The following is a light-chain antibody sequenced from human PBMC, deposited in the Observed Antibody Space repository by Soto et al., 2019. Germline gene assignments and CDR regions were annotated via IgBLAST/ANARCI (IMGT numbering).Light chain of an antibody. CDR2: VVT. J-gene: IGLJ1*01. CDR1: TSDVGGYNY. CDR3: GSYTGSITYV. Sequence: QSVLTQPASVSGSLGQSITISCTGTTSDVGGYNYVSWYQQHPGKAPILMIYVVTNRPSGVSNRFSGSKSGNTASLTISGLQVEDEAEYYCGSYTGSITYVFGTGTKV. V-gene: IGLV2-14*01.